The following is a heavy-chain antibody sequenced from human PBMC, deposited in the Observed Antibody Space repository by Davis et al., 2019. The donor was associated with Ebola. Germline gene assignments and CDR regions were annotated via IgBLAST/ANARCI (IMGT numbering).Heavy chain of an antibody. CDR3: ARLVALYDDSGYAYFDY. Sequence: SETLSLTCTVSGAAVTSYYWSWIRQPPGKGLEYIGYVHHSGSSNYNPNLKSRVTMSADTSKMQFSLKLSSVTAADTAVYYCARLVALYDDSGYAYFDYWGLGTLVTVSS. J-gene: IGHJ4*02. D-gene: IGHD3-22*01. CDR2: VHHSGSS. CDR1: GAAVTSYY. V-gene: IGHV4-59*02.